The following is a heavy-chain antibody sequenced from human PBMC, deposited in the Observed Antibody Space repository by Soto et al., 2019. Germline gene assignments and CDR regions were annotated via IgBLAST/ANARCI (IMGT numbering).Heavy chain of an antibody. CDR2: IWYDGSNK. V-gene: IGHV3-33*01. D-gene: IGHD3-10*01. J-gene: IGHJ5*02. CDR3: ARDKDKNYYYGSGSYYNDWFDP. CDR1: GFTFSTYG. Sequence: GGSLRLSCAASGFTFSTYGMHWVRQAPGKGLEWVAVIWYDGSNKYYADSVKGRFTISRDNSKNTLYLQMNSLRAEDTAVYYCARDKDKNYYYGSGSYYNDWFDPWGQGTLVTVSS.